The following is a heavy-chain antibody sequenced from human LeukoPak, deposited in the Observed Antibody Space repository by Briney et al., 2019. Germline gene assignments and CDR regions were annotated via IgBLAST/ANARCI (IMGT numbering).Heavy chain of an antibody. D-gene: IGHD3-22*01. Sequence: SVKVSCKTSGGTFSSYAISWVRQAPGQGLEWMGGIIPIFGTANYAQKSQGRVTITADESTSTAYMELSSLRSEDTAIYYCASSKDYHDSSGYARTLDYWGQGTLVTVSS. CDR1: GGTFSSYA. CDR3: ASSKDYHDSSGYARTLDY. CDR2: IIPIFGTA. V-gene: IGHV1-69*01. J-gene: IGHJ4*02.